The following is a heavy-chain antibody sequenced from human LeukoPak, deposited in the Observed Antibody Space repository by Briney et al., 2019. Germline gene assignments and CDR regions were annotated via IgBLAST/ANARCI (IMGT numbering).Heavy chain of an antibody. CDR2: IYYSGST. Sequence: SETLSLTCTVSGGSISSSSYYWGWIRQPPGKGLEWIGSIYYSGSTYYNPSLKSRVTISVDTSKNQFSLKLSSVTAADTAVYYCLCTVPAAIAEYWGQGTLVTVPS. J-gene: IGHJ4*02. CDR3: LCTVPAAIAEY. D-gene: IGHD2-2*01. V-gene: IGHV4-39*07. CDR1: GGSISSSSYY.